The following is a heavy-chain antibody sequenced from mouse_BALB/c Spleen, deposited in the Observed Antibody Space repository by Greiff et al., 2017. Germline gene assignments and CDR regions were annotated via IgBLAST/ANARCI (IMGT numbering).Heavy chain of an antibody. CDR1: GYTFTDYA. V-gene: IGHV1S137*01. Sequence: QVQLQQSGAELVRPGVSVKISCKGSGYTFTDYAMHWVKQSHAKSLEWIGVISTYYGDASYNQKFKGKATMTVDKSSSTAYMELARLTSEDSAIYYCARFGVTTGGDYAMDYWGQGTSVTVSS. CDR3: ARFGVTTGGDYAMDY. J-gene: IGHJ4*01. D-gene: IGHD1-1*01. CDR2: ISTYYGDA.